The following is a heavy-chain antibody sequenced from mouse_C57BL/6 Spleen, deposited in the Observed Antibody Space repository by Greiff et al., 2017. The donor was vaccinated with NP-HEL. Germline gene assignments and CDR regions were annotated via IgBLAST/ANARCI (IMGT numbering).Heavy chain of an antibody. D-gene: IGHD1-1*01. Sequence: EVQLVESGGGLVKPGGSLKLSCAASGFTFSDYGMHWVRQAPEKGLEWVAYISSGSSTIYYADTVKGRFTISRDNAKNTLFLQMTSLRSEDTAMYYCATYGSSWYFDVWGTGTTVTVSS. J-gene: IGHJ1*03. CDR1: GFTFSDYG. CDR3: ATYGSSWYFDV. V-gene: IGHV5-17*01. CDR2: ISSGSSTI.